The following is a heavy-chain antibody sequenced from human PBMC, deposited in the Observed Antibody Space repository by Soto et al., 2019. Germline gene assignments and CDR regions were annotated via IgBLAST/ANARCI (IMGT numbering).Heavy chain of an antibody. CDR2: ISAYNGNT. J-gene: IGHJ3*02. Sequence: GASVKVCCTASGYTFTSYGISWVRQAPGQGLEWMGWISAYNGNTNYAQKLQGRVTMTTDTSTSTAYMELRSLRSDDTAVYYCARACDYGDFVTTIAFDIWGQGTMVTVSS. CDR1: GYTFTSYG. D-gene: IGHD4-17*01. V-gene: IGHV1-18*01. CDR3: ARACDYGDFVTTIAFDI.